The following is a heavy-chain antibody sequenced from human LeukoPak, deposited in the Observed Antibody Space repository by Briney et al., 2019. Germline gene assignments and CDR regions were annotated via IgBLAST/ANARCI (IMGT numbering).Heavy chain of an antibody. V-gene: IGHV3-21*01. CDR3: ARDLAYYDILTGSDY. Sequence: GSLRLSCAAPGFTFSSYSMNWVRQAPGKGLEWVSSISSSSSYIYYADSVKGRFTISRDNAKNSLYLQMNSLRAEDTAVYYCARDLAYYDILTGSDYWGQGTLVTVSS. CDR1: GFTFSSYS. CDR2: ISSSSSYI. D-gene: IGHD3-9*01. J-gene: IGHJ4*02.